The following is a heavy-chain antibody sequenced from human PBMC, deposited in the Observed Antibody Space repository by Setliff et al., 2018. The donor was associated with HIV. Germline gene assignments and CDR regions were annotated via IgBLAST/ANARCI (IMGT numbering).Heavy chain of an antibody. V-gene: IGHV4-4*02. J-gene: IGHJ5*02. CDR1: GASISSSYW. D-gene: IGHD3-3*01. CDR3: ARGYDFWSGKAPHWFDP. Sequence: SETLSLTCAVSGASISSSYWWHWVRQPPGKGLEWIGEISHSGTTNYNPSLKSRVSISVDKSKNQFLLKLNSVTAADTAVYYCARGYDFWSGKAPHWFDPWGQGTLVTVSS. CDR2: ISHSGTT.